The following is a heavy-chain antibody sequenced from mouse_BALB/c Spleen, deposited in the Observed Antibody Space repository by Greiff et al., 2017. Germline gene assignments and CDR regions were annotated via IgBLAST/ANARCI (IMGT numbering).Heavy chain of an antibody. CDR1: GYTFSSYW. J-gene: IGHJ3*01. V-gene: IGHV1-9*01. Sequence: VQLQQSGAELMKPGASVKISCKATGYTFSSYWIEWVKQRPGHGLEWIGEILPGSGSTNYNEKFKGKATFTADTSSNTAYMQLSSLTSEDSAVYYCARAYYGNYPAWFAYWGQGTLVTVSA. D-gene: IGHD2-10*01. CDR2: ILPGSGST. CDR3: ARAYYGNYPAWFAY.